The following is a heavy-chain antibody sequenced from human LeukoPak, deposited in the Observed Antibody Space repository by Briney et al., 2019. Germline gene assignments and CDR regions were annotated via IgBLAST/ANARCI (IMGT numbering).Heavy chain of an antibody. CDR3: ARAQSRTHWDGFDI. Sequence: GASVKVSCRASGYSFTSYGISWARQAPGRGLEWMGWISTDNGNTNYVQNLQGRVSMTGDTFTSTVYMELRSLRSDDTAVYYCARAQSRTHWDGFDIWGQGTMVTVPS. D-gene: IGHD5-24*01. J-gene: IGHJ3*02. V-gene: IGHV1-18*01. CDR1: GYSFTSYG. CDR2: ISTDNGNT.